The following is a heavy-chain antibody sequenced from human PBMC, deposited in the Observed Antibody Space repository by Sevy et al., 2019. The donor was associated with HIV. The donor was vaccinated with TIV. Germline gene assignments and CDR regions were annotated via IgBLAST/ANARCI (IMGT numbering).Heavy chain of an antibody. CDR3: AKDLKQFWPQDSYYGMDV. D-gene: IGHD2-15*01. J-gene: IGHJ6*02. V-gene: IGHV3-30*18. CDR2: ISYDSTYK. Sequence: VGSLRLSCAASGFNFNNYGMNWVRQTPGKGLEWVAVISYDSTYKFFTDSVKGRFSISRDNSKNTVDLQLNSLRPEDTAVYYCAKDLKQFWPQDSYYGMDVWGLGTTVTVSS. CDR1: GFNFNNYG.